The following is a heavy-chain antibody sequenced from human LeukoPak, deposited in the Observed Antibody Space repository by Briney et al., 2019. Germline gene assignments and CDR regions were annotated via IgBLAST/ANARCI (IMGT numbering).Heavy chain of an antibody. CDR3: ARDPPFDGSVHFDY. CDR2: IWYDGSNK. D-gene: IGHD3-9*01. CDR1: GFTFSSYG. Sequence: PGGSLRLSCAASGFTFSSYGMHWVRQAPGKGLEWVADIWYDGSNKYYADSVKGRFTISRDNSKNTLYLQMNSLRAEDTAVYYCARDPPFDGSVHFDYWGQGTLVTVSS. V-gene: IGHV3-33*01. J-gene: IGHJ4*02.